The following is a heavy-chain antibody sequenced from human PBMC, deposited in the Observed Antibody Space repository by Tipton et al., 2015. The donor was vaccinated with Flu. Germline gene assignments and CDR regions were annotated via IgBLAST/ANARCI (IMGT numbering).Heavy chain of an antibody. CDR1: GFTSSRYG. D-gene: IGHD6-6*01. Sequence: SLRLSCEASGFTSSRYGMHWVRQAPGKGLEWVAVSLHDGITTNYADSVKGRFTISRDNSKNTLYLQMNSLRADDTAVYFCVKDKERTSSLLYFDYWGPGTLVAVSS. J-gene: IGHJ4*02. V-gene: IGHV3-30*18. CDR2: SLHDGITT. CDR3: VKDKERTSSLLYFDY.